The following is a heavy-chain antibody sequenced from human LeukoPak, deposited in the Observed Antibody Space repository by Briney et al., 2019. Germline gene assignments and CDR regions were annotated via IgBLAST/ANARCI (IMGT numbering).Heavy chain of an antibody. D-gene: IGHD3-9*01. V-gene: IGHV4-39*01. CDR1: GGSISSSSYY. J-gene: IGHJ4*02. CDR2: IYYSGST. Sequence: PSETLSLTCTVSGGSISSSSYYWGWIRQPPGKGLEWIGSIYYSGSTYYNPSLKRRVTISVDTSKNQFSLKLSSVTAADTAVYYCASLFDWLPYLDYWGQGTLVTVSS. CDR3: ASLFDWLPYLDY.